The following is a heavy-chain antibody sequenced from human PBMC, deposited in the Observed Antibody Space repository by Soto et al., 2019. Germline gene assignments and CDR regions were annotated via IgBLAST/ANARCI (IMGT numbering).Heavy chain of an antibody. J-gene: IGHJ1*01. CDR1: GGTFSSYA. CDR2: IIPIFGTA. D-gene: IGHD6-13*01. Sequence: GASVKVSCKASGGTFSSYAISWVRQAPGQGLEWMGGIIPIFGTANYAQKFQGRVTITADESTSTAYMELSSLRSEDTAVYYCARVHLIAAAGTSYFQHWGQGTLVTVSS. CDR3: ARVHLIAAAGTSYFQH. V-gene: IGHV1-69*13.